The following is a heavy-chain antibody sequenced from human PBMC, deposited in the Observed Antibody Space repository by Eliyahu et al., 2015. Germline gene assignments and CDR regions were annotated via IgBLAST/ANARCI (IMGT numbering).Heavy chain of an antibody. J-gene: IGHJ4*02. D-gene: IGHD1-26*01. Sequence: QVQLXESGPGLVKPSETLSXTCTVSGYSISSGYYWGWIRQPPGKXLEWIGSIYHSGSTYYNPSLKSRVTISVDTSKNQFSLKLSSVTAADTAVYYCARDPQWEPLDYWGQGTLVTVSS. V-gene: IGHV4-38-2*02. CDR1: GYSISSGYY. CDR3: ARDPQWEPLDY. CDR2: IYHSGST.